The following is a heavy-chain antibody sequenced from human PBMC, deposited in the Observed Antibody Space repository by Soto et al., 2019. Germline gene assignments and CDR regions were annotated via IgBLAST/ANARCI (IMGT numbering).Heavy chain of an antibody. V-gene: IGHV1-2*02. Sequence: QVQLVQSGAEVKKPGASVKVSCKASGYTFTEYYMHWMRQAPGQGLEWMGWINPTNGDTNYAHNFQDRVTMTRDASISTAYMELSSLTSDDTAVYYWPRGPSSGAFDYWGQGSLVAVSS. CDR1: GYTFTEYY. CDR3: PRGPSSGAFDY. D-gene: IGHD3-22*01. J-gene: IGHJ4*02. CDR2: INPTNGDT.